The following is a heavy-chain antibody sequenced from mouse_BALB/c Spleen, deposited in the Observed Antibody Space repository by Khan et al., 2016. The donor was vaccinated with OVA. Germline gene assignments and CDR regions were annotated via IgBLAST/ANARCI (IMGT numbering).Heavy chain of an antibody. D-gene: IGHD1-1*01. V-gene: IGHV3-2*02. CDR3: ARQNYYGYAMDY. J-gene: IGHJ4*01. CDR1: GYSITSDYA. CDR2: ISYSGST. Sequence: EVQLQESGPGLVKPSQSLSLTCTVTGYSITSDYAWNWIRQFPGNKLEWMGYISYSGSTSYNPSLKSRISITRDPSKNQFLLQLNSVTTEDTATYYCARQNYYGYAMDYWGQGTSVTVSS.